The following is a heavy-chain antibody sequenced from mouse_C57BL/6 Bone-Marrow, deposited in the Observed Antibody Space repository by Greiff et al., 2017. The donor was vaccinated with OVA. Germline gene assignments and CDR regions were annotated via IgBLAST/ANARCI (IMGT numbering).Heavy chain of an antibody. V-gene: IGHV1-39*01. CDR2: INPNYGTT. D-gene: IGHD1-1*01. J-gene: IGHJ1*03. CDR1: GYSFTDYN. Sequence: VQLQQSGPELVKPGASVKISCKASGYSFTDYNMNWVKQSNGKSLEWIGVINPNYGTTSYNQKFKGKATLTVDQSSSTAYLQLNSLTSEDSAVYYCAFYYGSSYRYFDVWGTGTTVTVSS. CDR3: AFYYGSSYRYFDV.